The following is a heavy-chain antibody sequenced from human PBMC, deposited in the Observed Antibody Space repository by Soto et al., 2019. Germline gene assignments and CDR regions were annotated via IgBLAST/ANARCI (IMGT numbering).Heavy chain of an antibody. CDR3: ARIPSP. V-gene: IGHV4-30-2*01. CDR2: IYHSGST. J-gene: IGHJ5*02. Sequence: QLQLQESGSGLVKPSQTLSLTCAVSGGSISSGGYSWCWIRQPPGKGLEWIGYIYHSGSTYYNSSLKSRTTTSSHRTKNQYSLNLSPLTPADTPLYYRARIPSPWRHRTLATLS. CDR1: GGSISSGGYS.